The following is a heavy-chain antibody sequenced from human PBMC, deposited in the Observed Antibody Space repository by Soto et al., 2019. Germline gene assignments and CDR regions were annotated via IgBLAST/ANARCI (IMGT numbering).Heavy chain of an antibody. Sequence: QVQLQESGPGLVKPSETLSLTCTVSGGSISSYYWSWIRQPPGKGLEWIGYIYYSGSTNYNPSLKSRVTISVDTSKNQFSLKLSSVTAADTAVYYCARWGYSGYDSGWFDPWGQGTLVTVSS. V-gene: IGHV4-59*01. CDR3: ARWGYSGYDSGWFDP. CDR2: IYYSGST. J-gene: IGHJ5*02. CDR1: GGSISSYY. D-gene: IGHD5-12*01.